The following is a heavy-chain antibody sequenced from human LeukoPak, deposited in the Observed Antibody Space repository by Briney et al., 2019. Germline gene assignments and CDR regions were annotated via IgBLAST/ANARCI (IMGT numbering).Heavy chain of an antibody. CDR2: ISYDGSHK. CDR3: ASGIGWIFEN. J-gene: IGHJ4*02. CDR1: GFTFSSYG. D-gene: IGHD6-19*01. V-gene: IGHV3-30*03. Sequence: GGSLRLSCAASGFTFSSYGMRWVRQAPGKGLEWVAVISYDGSHKYYADSVKGRFTISRDNAKRSVYLQMNSLRVEDTAVYYCASGIGWIFENWGQGTLVTVSS.